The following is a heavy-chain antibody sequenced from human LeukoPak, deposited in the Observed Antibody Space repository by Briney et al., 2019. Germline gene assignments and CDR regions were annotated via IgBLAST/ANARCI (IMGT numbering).Heavy chain of an antibody. Sequence: GASVKVSCKASGYSFSGNYMHWVRQAPGQGLEWTGWINCYSGDTKYAQKFQGRVTVSRDTSIATAYMDLSSLRSDDTALYYCARDPAATAGQTSFDYWGQGTLVTVSS. CDR3: ARDPAATAGQTSFDY. D-gene: IGHD2-15*01. CDR2: INCYSGDT. V-gene: IGHV1-2*02. CDR1: GYSFSGNY. J-gene: IGHJ4*02.